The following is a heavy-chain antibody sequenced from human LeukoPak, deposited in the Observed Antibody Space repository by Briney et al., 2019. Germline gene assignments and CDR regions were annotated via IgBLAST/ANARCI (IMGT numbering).Heavy chain of an antibody. CDR1: GGSISSYY. CDR3: ARDRGSGWYGY. D-gene: IGHD6-19*01. V-gene: IGHV4-59*01. Sequence: PSETLSLTCTVSGGSISSYYWSWIRQPPGKGLEWIGYIYYSGSTNYNPSLKSRVTISVDTSKNQFSLKLSSVTAADTAVYYCARDRGSGWYGYWGQGPLVTVSS. J-gene: IGHJ4*02. CDR2: IYYSGST.